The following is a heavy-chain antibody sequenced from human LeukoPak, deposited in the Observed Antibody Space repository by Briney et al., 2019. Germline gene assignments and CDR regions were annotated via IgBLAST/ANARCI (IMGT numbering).Heavy chain of an antibody. D-gene: IGHD6-13*01. Sequence: ASVKVSCKASGYTFTSYYMHWVRQAPGQGLEWMGIINLSGGSTSYAQKFQGRVTMTRDTSTSTVYMELSSLRSEDTAVYYCARDFNMDSSTSPYWYFDLWGRGTLVTVSS. V-gene: IGHV1-46*01. CDR1: GYTFTSYY. CDR3: ARDFNMDSSTSPYWYFDL. J-gene: IGHJ2*01. CDR2: INLSGGST.